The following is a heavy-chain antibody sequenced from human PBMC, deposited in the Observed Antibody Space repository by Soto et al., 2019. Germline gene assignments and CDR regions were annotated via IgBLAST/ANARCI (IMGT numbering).Heavy chain of an antibody. Sequence: ASVKVSCKASGYTFTSYAMHWVRQAPGQRLEWMGWINAGNGNTKYSQKFQGRVTITRDTSASTAYMELSSLRSEDTAVYYCARNIDLVTTVKSPYYYYGMDVWGQGTTVTVSS. CDR2: INAGNGNT. CDR3: ARNIDLVTTVKSPYYYYGMDV. CDR1: GYTFTSYA. V-gene: IGHV1-3*01. J-gene: IGHJ6*02. D-gene: IGHD4-4*01.